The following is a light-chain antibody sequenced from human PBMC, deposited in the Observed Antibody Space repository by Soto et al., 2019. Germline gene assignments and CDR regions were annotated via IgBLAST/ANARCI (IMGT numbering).Light chain of an antibody. CDR1: QGISTY. J-gene: IGKJ2*01. V-gene: IGKV1-9*01. Sequence: DIQLTQSPSFLSASVGDRVTITCRASQGISTYLAWYQQNPGKAPKLLIYDASTLQRGVPSRFSGSGSGTEFTLTIISLHPEDFSAYYCQQFITYPRTFGQGTKLEIK. CDR3: QQFITYPRT. CDR2: DAS.